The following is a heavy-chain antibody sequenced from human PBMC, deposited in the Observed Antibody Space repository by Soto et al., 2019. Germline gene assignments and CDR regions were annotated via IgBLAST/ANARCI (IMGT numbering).Heavy chain of an antibody. CDR1: GGSFSGYY. CDR2: INHSGST. J-gene: IGHJ5*02. D-gene: IGHD2-15*01. V-gene: IGHV4-34*01. Sequence: PSETLSLTCAVYGGSFSGYYWSWIRQPPGKGLEWIGEINHSGSTNYNPSLKSRVTISVDTSKNQFSLKLSSVTAADTAVYYCARGGYCSGGSCFYNWFDPWGQGTLVTVS. CDR3: ARGGYCSGGSCFYNWFDP.